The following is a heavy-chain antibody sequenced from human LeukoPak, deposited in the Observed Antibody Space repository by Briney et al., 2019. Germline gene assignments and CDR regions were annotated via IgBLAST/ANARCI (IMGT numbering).Heavy chain of an antibody. CDR2: IYYSGST. CDR3: ASYDFWSGYYGY. D-gene: IGHD3-3*01. J-gene: IGHJ4*02. V-gene: IGHV4-39*01. CDR1: GGSISSSSYY. Sequence: PSETLSLTCTVSGGSISSSSYYWGWIRQPPGKGLEWIGSIYYSGSTYYNPSLKSRVTISVDTSKNQFSLKLSSVTAADTAVCYCASYDFWSGYYGYWGQGTLVTVSS.